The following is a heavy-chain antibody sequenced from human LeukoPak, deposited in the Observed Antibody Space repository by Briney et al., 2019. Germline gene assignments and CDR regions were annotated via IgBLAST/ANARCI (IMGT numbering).Heavy chain of an antibody. CDR3: ARDRDDFWSGYYIDY. V-gene: IGHV3-11*01. Sequence: GGSLRLSCAASGFTFSDYYMSWIRQAPGKGLVGVSYISSCGSTIYYADSVKGRFTISRDNDKNSLYLQMNSLRAEDTAVYYCARDRDDFWSGYYIDYWGQGTLSPSPQ. CDR2: ISSCGSTI. J-gene: IGHJ4*02. CDR1: GFTFSDYY. D-gene: IGHD3-3*01.